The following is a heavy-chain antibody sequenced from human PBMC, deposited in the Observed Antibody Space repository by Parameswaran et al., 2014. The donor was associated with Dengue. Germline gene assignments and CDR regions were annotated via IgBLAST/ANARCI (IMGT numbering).Heavy chain of an antibody. J-gene: IGHJ6*02. Sequence: VRQMPGKGLEWMGIIYPGDSDTRYSPSFQGQVTISADKSISTAYLQWSSLKASDTAMYYCARSIAAAGKVTANYYYYGMDVWGQGTTVTVSS. CDR3: ARSIAAAGKVTANYYYYGMDV. CDR2: IYPGDSDT. D-gene: IGHD6-13*01. V-gene: IGHV5-51*01.